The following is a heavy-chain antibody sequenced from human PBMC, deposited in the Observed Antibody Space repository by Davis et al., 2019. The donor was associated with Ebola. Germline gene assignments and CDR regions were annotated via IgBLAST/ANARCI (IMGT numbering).Heavy chain of an antibody. CDR1: GFTFYRYE. CDR3: ARDAFSLSRYDTEDH. J-gene: IGHJ4*02. Sequence: GGSLRLSCAASGFTFYRYEMNWVRQAPGKGLEWVSYISGSATSTFYADSVKGRFTISRDNARDSLYLRMDSLRVEDTAIYYCARDAFSLSRYDTEDHWGQGTLVTVSS. V-gene: IGHV3-48*03. D-gene: IGHD3-9*01. CDR2: ISGSATST.